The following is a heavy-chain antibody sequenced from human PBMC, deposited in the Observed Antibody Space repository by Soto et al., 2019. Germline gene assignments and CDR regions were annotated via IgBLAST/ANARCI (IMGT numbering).Heavy chain of an antibody. V-gene: IGHV1-69*13. CDR1: GGTFNKYA. D-gene: IGHD3-22*01. CDR3: ARGVHYDSSGYYYFY. Sequence: SVKVSCKASGGTFNKYAISWVRQAPGQGLEWMGGIIPMFGTANYAQKLQGRVTITADESTSTAYMELRSLRSEDTAVYYCARGVHYDSSGYYYFYWGRGTLVTVSS. J-gene: IGHJ4*02. CDR2: IIPMFGTA.